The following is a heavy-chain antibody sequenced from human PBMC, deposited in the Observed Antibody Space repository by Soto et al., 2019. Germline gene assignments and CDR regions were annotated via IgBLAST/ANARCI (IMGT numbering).Heavy chain of an antibody. CDR2: ISAYSAKT. V-gene: IGHV1-18*01. J-gene: IGHJ4*02. CDR3: ARALDSRGGWYTWELVF. Sequence: ASVKVSCKASGYAFASYGISWVRQAPGQGLEWMAWISAYSAKTNYAQKLQGRVTMTTDTSTSTAYMELRSLRSDDTAVYYCARALDSRGGWYTWELVFWGPGTLDTVSS. CDR1: GYAFASYG. D-gene: IGHD6-19*01.